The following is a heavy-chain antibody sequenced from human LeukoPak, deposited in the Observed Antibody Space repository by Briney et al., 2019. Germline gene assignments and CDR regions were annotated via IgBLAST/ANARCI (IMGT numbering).Heavy chain of an antibody. CDR3: ARDVVYSSSWYQYYAFDI. Sequence: SETLSLTCTVSGGSISSYYWSWIRQPPGKGLEWIGYIYYSGSTNYNPSLKSRVTISVDTSKNQFCLKLSSVTAADTAVYYCARDVVYSSSWYQYYAFDIWGQGTMVTVSS. V-gene: IGHV4-59*01. D-gene: IGHD6-13*01. CDR2: IYYSGST. J-gene: IGHJ3*02. CDR1: GGSISSYY.